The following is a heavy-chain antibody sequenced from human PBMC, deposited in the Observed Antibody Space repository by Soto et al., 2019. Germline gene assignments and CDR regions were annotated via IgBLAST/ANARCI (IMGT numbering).Heavy chain of an antibody. J-gene: IGHJ4*02. V-gene: IGHV3-72*01. CDR1: GFTFSDHY. D-gene: IGHD3-3*01. CDR3: ARDPSLTN. CDR2: SRNKASSYTT. Sequence: EVQLVESGGGLVQPGGSLRLSCAASGFTFSDHYMDWVRQAPGKGLEWVGRSRNKASSYTTEFAASVKGRFTISTDDSKNSLYLQMNSLKTEDTAVYYCARDPSLTNWGQGTLVTVSS.